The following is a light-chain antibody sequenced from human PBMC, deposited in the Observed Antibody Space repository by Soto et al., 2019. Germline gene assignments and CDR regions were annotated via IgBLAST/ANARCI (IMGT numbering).Light chain of an antibody. Sequence: EIVLTQSPGTLSLSPGERATLSCRASQSVSSSYLAWYQQKPGQAPRLLIFGASSRATGIPDRFSGSGSGTDFTLTIRRLEHEDVAVYYCQQYGRSRLFTFGPGTKVDIK. J-gene: IGKJ3*01. CDR1: QSVSSSY. V-gene: IGKV3-20*01. CDR2: GAS. CDR3: QQYGRSRLFT.